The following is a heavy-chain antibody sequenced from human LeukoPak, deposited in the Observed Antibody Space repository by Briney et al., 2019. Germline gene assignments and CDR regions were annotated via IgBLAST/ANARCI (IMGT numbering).Heavy chain of an antibody. Sequence: GGSLRLSCAASGFTFSRYSMNWVRQAPGKGLEWVSSISISSNYIYYTDSVKGRFTISRDNAKNSLYLQMNSLRAEDTGVYYCARDLLVWGQGTMVTVSS. CDR3: ARDLLV. D-gene: IGHD6-6*01. V-gene: IGHV3-21*01. CDR2: ISISSNYI. J-gene: IGHJ3*01. CDR1: GFTFSRYS.